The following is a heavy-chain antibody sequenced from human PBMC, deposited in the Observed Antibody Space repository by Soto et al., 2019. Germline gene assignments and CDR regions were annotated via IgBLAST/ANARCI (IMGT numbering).Heavy chain of an antibody. Sequence: EVQLLESGGGLVQPGGSLRLSCAASGFTFSSYAMNWVRQAPGKGLEWVSAISDTGGSTYYADSVKGRFTISRDNSKNTLYLQMNSLRAEDTAVYYCAHIYGSGSYVLQSHDYWGQGTPVTVSS. CDR2: ISDTGGST. V-gene: IGHV3-23*01. CDR3: AHIYGSGSYVLQSHDY. D-gene: IGHD3-10*01. CDR1: GFTFSSYA. J-gene: IGHJ4*02.